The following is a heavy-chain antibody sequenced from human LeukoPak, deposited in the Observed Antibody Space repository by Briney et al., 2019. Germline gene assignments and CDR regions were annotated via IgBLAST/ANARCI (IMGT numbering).Heavy chain of an antibody. CDR3: SRDGGFLYYFDY. D-gene: IGHD2/OR15-2a*01. V-gene: IGHV3-49*04. CDR2: IRSKAYGGTT. Sequence: GGSLRLSCTASEFTFGGYALNWVRQAPGKGLEWVAFIRSKAYGGTTEYAASVKGRFTISRDDSKSIAYLQMNSLKTEDTAVYYCSRDGGFLYYFDYWGQGTLVAVSS. CDR1: EFTFGGYA. J-gene: IGHJ4*02.